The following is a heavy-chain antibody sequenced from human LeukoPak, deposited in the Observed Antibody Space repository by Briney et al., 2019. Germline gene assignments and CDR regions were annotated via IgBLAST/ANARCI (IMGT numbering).Heavy chain of an antibody. CDR1: GYTFTSYG. CDR2: ISTYNGNT. J-gene: IGHJ4*02. CDR3: ARDYRTGFEY. V-gene: IGHV1-18*01. D-gene: IGHD7-27*01. Sequence: ASVKVSCKASGYTFTSYGISWVRQAPGQGLEWLGWISTYNGNTHYAQKLQGRVTMATDTSTTTAYMELRSLRSDDTAVYYCARDYRTGFEYWGQGTLVTVSS.